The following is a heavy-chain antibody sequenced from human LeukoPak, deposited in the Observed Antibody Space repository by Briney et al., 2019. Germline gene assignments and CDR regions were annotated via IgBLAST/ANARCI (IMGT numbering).Heavy chain of an antibody. Sequence: ASLKPSCTASGYTFTSYYMHWVRQAPGQGLEWMGIINPSGGSTSYAQKFQGRVTMTRDMSTSTVYMELSSLRSEDTAVYYCARAGTYCTNGVCYGYYYYMDVWGKGTTVTVSS. D-gene: IGHD2-8*01. J-gene: IGHJ6*03. CDR2: INPSGGST. V-gene: IGHV1-46*01. CDR1: GYTFTSYY. CDR3: ARAGTYCTNGVCYGYYYYMDV.